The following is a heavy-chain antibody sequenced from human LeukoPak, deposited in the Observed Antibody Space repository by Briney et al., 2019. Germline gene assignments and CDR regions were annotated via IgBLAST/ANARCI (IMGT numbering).Heavy chain of an antibody. D-gene: IGHD3-16*01. CDR1: GFTFSSYG. J-gene: IGHJ4*02. CDR3: ARVPNRGGGDSPWGRFDY. CDR2: IRYDGSNK. V-gene: IGHV3-30*02. Sequence: GGSLRLSCAASGFTFSSYGMHWVRQAPGKGLEWVAFIRYDGSNKYYADSVKGRFTISRDNSKNTLYLQMNSLGAEDTAVYYCARVPNRGGGDSPWGRFDYWGQGTLVTVSS.